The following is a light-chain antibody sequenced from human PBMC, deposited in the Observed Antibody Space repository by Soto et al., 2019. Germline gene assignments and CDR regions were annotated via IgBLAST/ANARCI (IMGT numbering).Light chain of an antibody. Sequence: EIVMTQSPATLSESPGERATLSCRASQSVSSNLAWYQQKPRHAPRLLIYGASTRATGIPARFSGSGSGTEFTLTIRSLQSEDFAVYYCQQYNNWPPVTFGQGTRLEIK. J-gene: IGKJ5*01. V-gene: IGKV3-15*01. CDR2: GAS. CDR3: QQYNNWPPVT. CDR1: QSVSSN.